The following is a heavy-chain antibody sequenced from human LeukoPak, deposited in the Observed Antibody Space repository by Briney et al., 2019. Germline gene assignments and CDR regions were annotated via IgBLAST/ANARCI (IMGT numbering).Heavy chain of an antibody. CDR1: GGSISSSNW. V-gene: IGHV4-4*02. CDR3: ARVVVAATMTTVTTERVS. D-gene: IGHD2-15*01. Sequence: SGTLSLTCAVSGGSISSSNWWSWVRQPPGKGLEWIGEIYHSGSTNYNPSLKSRVTISVDKSKNQFSLKLSSVTAADTAVYYCARVVVAATMTTVTTERVSWGKGTLVTVSS. J-gene: IGHJ5*02. CDR2: IYHSGST.